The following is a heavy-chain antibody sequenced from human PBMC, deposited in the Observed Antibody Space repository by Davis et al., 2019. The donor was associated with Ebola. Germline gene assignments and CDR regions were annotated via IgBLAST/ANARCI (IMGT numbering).Heavy chain of an antibody. CDR2: IKQDGSEK. V-gene: IGHV3-7*01. D-gene: IGHD4-17*01. CDR1: GFTFSSYW. CDR3: AREDYGDYEASGYFQH. J-gene: IGHJ1*01. Sequence: GESLKTPCAASGFTFSSYWMSWVRQAPGKGLEWVANIKQDGSEKYYVDSVKGRFTISRDNAKNSLYLQMNSLRAEDTAVYYCAREDYGDYEASGYFQHWGQGTLVTVSS.